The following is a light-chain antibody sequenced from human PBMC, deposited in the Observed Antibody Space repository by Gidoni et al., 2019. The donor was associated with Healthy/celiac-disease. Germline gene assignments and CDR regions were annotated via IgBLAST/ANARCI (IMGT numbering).Light chain of an antibody. CDR2: KAS. Sequence: DIQMTQSPATLSASVGDRVTITGRASQSISSWLAWYQQKPGKAPKLLIYKASSLESGGPSRFSGSGSGTEFTLTISSLQPDDFATYYCQQYNSYSFTFGPGTKVDIK. J-gene: IGKJ3*01. V-gene: IGKV1-5*03. CDR1: QSISSW. CDR3: QQYNSYSFT.